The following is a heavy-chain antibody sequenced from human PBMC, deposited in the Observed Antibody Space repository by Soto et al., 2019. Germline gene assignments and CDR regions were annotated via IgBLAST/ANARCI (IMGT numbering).Heavy chain of an antibody. CDR2: INDSGNT. CDR3: ARGLLLWFGELSRRGGYYYYMDV. D-gene: IGHD3-10*01. Sequence: QVQLQQWGAGLLKPSETLSLTCAVYGGSFSGYYWSWIRQTPGKGLEWNGEINDSGNTNYNPSLKSRVTILVDTPKNQFSLKMCSVTAADTAVYYCARGLLLWFGELSRRGGYYYYMDVWGKGTTVTVSS. J-gene: IGHJ6*03. V-gene: IGHV4-34*01. CDR1: GGSFSGYY.